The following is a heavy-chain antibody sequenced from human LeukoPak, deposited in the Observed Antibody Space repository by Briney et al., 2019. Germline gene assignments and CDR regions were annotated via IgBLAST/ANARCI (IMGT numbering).Heavy chain of an antibody. Sequence: PGGSLRLSCAASGFTFDDYATHWVRQAPGKGLEWVSGISWNSGSIGYADSVKGRFTISRDNAKNSLYLQMSSLRAEDTALYYCAKGGLRYSSGWYYFDYWGQGTLVTVSS. V-gene: IGHV3-9*01. J-gene: IGHJ4*02. CDR2: ISWNSGSI. CDR3: AKGGLRYSSGWYYFDY. D-gene: IGHD6-19*01. CDR1: GFTFDDYA.